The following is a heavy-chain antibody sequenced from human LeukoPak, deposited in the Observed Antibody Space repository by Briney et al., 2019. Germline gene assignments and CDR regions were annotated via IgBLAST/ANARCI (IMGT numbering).Heavy chain of an antibody. V-gene: IGHV3-48*03. D-gene: IGHD6-13*01. CDR3: ARAAAAARRYFQH. J-gene: IGHJ1*01. CDR2: ISSSGSTI. CDR1: GFTFSSYE. Sequence: GGSLRLSCAASGFTFSSYEMNWVRQAPGKGLEWVSYISSSGSTIYYADSGKGRFTISRDNAKSSLYLQMNSLRAEDTAVYYCARAAAAARRYFQHWGQGTLVTVSS.